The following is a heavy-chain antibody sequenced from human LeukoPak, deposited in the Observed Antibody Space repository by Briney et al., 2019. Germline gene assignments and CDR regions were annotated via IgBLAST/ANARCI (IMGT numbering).Heavy chain of an antibody. J-gene: IGHJ4*02. CDR3: ARATGLDFDS. D-gene: IGHD3/OR15-3a*01. CDR2: IYTGNTTT. V-gene: IGHV3-53*01. CDR1: GFTVSSNY. Sequence: GGSLRLSRAASGFTVSSNYMSWVRQAPGKGLEWVSVIYTGNTTTYYADSVKGRFTISRDNSKNTLYLQMNNLRAEDTAVYYCARATGLDFDSWGQGTLVTVSS.